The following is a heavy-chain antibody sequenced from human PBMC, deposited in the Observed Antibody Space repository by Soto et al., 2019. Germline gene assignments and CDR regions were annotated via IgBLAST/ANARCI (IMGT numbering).Heavy chain of an antibody. D-gene: IGHD3-22*01. CDR1: GGTFSSYT. CDR3: ARDRENYYDSSGYYAIDY. CDR2: IIPILGIA. J-gene: IGHJ4*02. V-gene: IGHV1-69*04. Sequence: ASVKVSCKASGGTFSSYTISWVRRAPGQGLEWMGRIIPILGIANYAQKFQGRVTITADKSTSTAYMELSSLRSEDTAVYYCARDRENYYDSSGYYAIDYWGQGTLVTVSS.